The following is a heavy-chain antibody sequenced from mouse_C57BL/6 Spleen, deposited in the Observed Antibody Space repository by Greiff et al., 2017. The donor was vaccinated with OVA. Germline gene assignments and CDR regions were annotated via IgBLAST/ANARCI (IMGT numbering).Heavy chain of an antibody. CDR2: IDPSDSET. J-gene: IGHJ4*01. V-gene: IGHV1-52*01. D-gene: IGHD1-2*01. Sequence: QVHVKQSGAELVRPGSSVKLSCKASGYTFTSYWMHWVKQRPIPGLEWIGNIDPSDSETHYNQKFKDKATLTVDKSSSTAYMQLSSLTSEDSAVYYCASHYDGTHYYAMDYWGQGTSVTVSS. CDR1: GYTFTSYW. CDR3: ASHYDGTHYYAMDY.